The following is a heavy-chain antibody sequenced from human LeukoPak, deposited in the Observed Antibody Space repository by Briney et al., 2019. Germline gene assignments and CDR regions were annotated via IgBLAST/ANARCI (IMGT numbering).Heavy chain of an antibody. D-gene: IGHD6-13*01. CDR3: GIAAAGVGAFDI. J-gene: IGHJ3*02. CDR2: ISGSGGST. V-gene: IGHV3-23*01. CDR1: GFTFSSYA. Sequence: GGSLRLSCAASGFTFSSYAMSWVRQAPGKGLEWVSAISGSGGSTYYADSVKGRFTISRDNSKNTLYLQMNSLRAEDTAVYHCGIAAAGVGAFDIWGQGTMVTVSS.